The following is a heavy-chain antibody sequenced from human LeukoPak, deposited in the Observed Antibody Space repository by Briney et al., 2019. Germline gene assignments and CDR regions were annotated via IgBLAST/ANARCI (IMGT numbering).Heavy chain of an antibody. CDR1: GYTFTSYA. Sequence: ASVKVSCTASGYTFTSYAMHWVRQAPGQRLEWMGWINAGNGNTKYSQKFQGRVTITRDTSTSTAYMELRSLRSDDTAVYYCARDQGNTYYDILTGYSGDYWGQGTLVTVSS. D-gene: IGHD3-9*01. V-gene: IGHV1-3*01. CDR3: ARDQGNTYYDILTGYSGDY. J-gene: IGHJ4*02. CDR2: INAGNGNT.